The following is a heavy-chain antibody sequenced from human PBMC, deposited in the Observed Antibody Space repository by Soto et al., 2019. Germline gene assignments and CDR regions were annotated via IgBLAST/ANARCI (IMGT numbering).Heavy chain of an antibody. CDR3: GRRLCRGGHCPGIGVDC. CDR2: SGGVGEP. D-gene: IGHD2-21*02. CDR1: GFTFSTND. Sequence: EVQLVESGGGLVQPGGSLRLSCEAAGFTFSTNDMHWVPQGPGKGVEWVAGSGGVGEPYYAGAVKGRFIVSREGAKNSPYLQMNRLRAGDPAVYYCGRRLCRGGHCPGIGVDCWGQGTLVNVSS. J-gene: IGHJ4*02. V-gene: IGHV3-13*05.